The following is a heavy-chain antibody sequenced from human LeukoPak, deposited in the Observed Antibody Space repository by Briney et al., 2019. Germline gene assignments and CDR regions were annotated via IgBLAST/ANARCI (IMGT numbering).Heavy chain of an antibody. Sequence: SESLSLTCAVYGGYISSGADSWSWIRQPRRKGLAWFGYVYYSGGTYYNPSVNCRVPISIDTSQNQFYLTVSSVNAAHTAAYYGASQSGGYAYWGQGTLVTVFS. D-gene: IGHD5-12*01. CDR3: ASQSGGYAY. V-gene: IGHV4-30-4*07. CDR1: GGYISSGADS. J-gene: IGHJ4*02. CDR2: VYYSGGT.